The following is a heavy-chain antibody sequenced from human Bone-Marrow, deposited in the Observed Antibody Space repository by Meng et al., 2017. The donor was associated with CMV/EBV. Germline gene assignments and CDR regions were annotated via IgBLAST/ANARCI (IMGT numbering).Heavy chain of an antibody. CDR3: ARGSLPPIDYDFWSGYLRYYYYYGMDV. CDR2: MNPNSGNT. Sequence: ASVKVSCKASGYTFTSYDINWVRQATGQGLEWMGWMNPNSGNTGYAQKFQGRVTITRNTSISTAYMELSSLRSEDTAVYYCARGSLPPIDYDFWSGYLRYYYYYGMDVCGQRTTVTVSS. J-gene: IGHJ6*02. D-gene: IGHD3-3*01. CDR1: GYTFTSYD. V-gene: IGHV1-8*03.